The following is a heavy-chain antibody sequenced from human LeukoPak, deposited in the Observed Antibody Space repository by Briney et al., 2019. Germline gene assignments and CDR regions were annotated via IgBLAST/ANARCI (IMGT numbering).Heavy chain of an antibody. V-gene: IGHV4-30-2*01. CDR1: GGSISSGGYS. Sequence: PSETLSLTCAVSGGSISSGGYSWSWIRQAPGKGLEWIGYIYHSGSTYYNPSLKSRVTMSVDKSKNQFSLKLSSVTAADTAVYYCASSRMHFDYWGQGTLVTVSS. J-gene: IGHJ4*02. CDR3: ASSRMHFDY. CDR2: IYHSGST.